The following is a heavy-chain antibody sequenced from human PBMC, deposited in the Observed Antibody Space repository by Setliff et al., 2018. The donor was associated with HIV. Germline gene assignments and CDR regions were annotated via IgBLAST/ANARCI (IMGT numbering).Heavy chain of an antibody. CDR1: GVSISGHF. V-gene: IGHV4-4*09. J-gene: IGHJ4*02. CDR2: IYTSGTT. Sequence: SETLSLTCFVSGVSISGHFWGWIRQPPGKGLEWIGYIYTSGTTEYNPSLDSRVTISVDTSRDQFSLNLRSVTAADTVLYFCARLIHTGLLYFDYWGLGMLVTVSS. CDR3: ARLIHTGLLYFDY. D-gene: IGHD2-8*02.